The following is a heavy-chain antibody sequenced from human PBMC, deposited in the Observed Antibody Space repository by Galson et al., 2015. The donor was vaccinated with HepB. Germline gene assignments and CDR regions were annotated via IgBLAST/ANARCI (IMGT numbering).Heavy chain of an antibody. Sequence: QSGAEVKKPGASVKVSCKASGSTFTSYGISWVRQAPGQGLEWMGWISAYNGNTNYAQKLQGRVTITRDTSASTAYMELSSLRSEDTAVYYCARDRDSSGYYIDAFDIWGQGTMVTVSS. CDR3: ARDRDSSGYYIDAFDI. CDR1: GSTFTSYG. D-gene: IGHD3-22*01. CDR2: ISAYNGNT. J-gene: IGHJ3*02. V-gene: IGHV1-18*01.